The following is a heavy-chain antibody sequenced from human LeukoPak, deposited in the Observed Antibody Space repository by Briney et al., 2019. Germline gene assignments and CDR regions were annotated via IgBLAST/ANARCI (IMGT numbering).Heavy chain of an antibody. Sequence: GGSLRLSCVASGFTFSSYSMSWVRQAPGKGLEWVSAISGSGGSTYYADSVKGRFTISRDNSKNTLYLQMNSLRAEDTAVYYCAKDSIAVAGISLGFDYWGQGTLVTVSS. CDR2: ISGSGGST. CDR1: GFTFSSYS. V-gene: IGHV3-23*01. J-gene: IGHJ4*02. D-gene: IGHD6-19*01. CDR3: AKDSIAVAGISLGFDY.